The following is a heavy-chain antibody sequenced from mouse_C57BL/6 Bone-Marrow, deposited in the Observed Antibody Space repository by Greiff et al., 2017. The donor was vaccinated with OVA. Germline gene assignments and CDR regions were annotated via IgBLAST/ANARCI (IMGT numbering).Heavy chain of an antibody. D-gene: IGHD1-1*01. CDR1: GFTFSSYA. CDR3: ARGDTTGPHY. V-gene: IGHV5-4*01. CDR2: ISDGGSYT. Sequence: EVQGVASGGGLVKPGGSLKLSCAASGFTFSSYAMSWVRQTPEKRLEWVATISDGGSYTYYPDNVKGRFTISRDNAKNNLYLQMSHLKSEDTAMYYCARGDTTGPHYWGQGATLTVSS. J-gene: IGHJ2*01.